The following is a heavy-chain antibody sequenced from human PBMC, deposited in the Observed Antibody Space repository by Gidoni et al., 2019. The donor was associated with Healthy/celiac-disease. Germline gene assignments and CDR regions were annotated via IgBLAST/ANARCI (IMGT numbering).Heavy chain of an antibody. V-gene: IGHV3-30*18. CDR3: AKPGRGSSGWYGDY. J-gene: IGHJ4*02. CDR2: ISYDGSNK. D-gene: IGHD6-19*01. Sequence: QVQLVESGGGVVQPGRSLRLSCAASGFTFSSYGMHWVRQAPGKGLEWVAVISYDGSNKYYADSVKGRFTISRDNSKNTLYLQMNSLRAEDTAVYYCAKPGRGSSGWYGDYWGQGTLVTVSS. CDR1: GFTFSSYG.